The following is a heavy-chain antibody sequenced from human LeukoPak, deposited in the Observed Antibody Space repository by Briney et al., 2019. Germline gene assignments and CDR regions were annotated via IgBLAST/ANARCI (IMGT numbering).Heavy chain of an antibody. D-gene: IGHD3-10*01. V-gene: IGHV1-18*04. CDR1: GYTFTSYG. J-gene: IGHJ6*04. CDR3: ASNSRFGELADGMDV. Sequence: ASVTVSCKASGYTFTSYGISWVRQAPGQGLEWMGWINAYNGNTNYAQKLQGRVTMTTDTSTSTAYMELRSLRSDDTAVYYCASNSRFGELADGMDVWGKGTTVTVSS. CDR2: INAYNGNT.